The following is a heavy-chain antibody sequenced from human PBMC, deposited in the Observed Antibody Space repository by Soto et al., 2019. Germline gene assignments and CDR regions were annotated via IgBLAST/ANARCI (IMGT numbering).Heavy chain of an antibody. V-gene: IGHV1-69*01. Sequence: QVQLVQSGAEVKKPGSSVKVSCKASGGTFSSYAISWVRQAPGQGLEWMGGIIPISDTTNHAQKSQGRVTITADESTSTAYMELSSLRSEDTAVYYCARSQGSSTSLEIYYYYYYGMDVWGQWTTVTVSS. CDR2: IIPISDTT. J-gene: IGHJ6*02. CDR3: ARSQGSSTSLEIYYYYYYGMDV. CDR1: GGTFSSYA. D-gene: IGHD2-2*01.